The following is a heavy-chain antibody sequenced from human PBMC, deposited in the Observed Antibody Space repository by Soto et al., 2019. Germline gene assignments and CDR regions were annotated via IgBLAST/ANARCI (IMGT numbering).Heavy chain of an antibody. J-gene: IGHJ5*02. CDR3: ARGEGYYDSSGPNWFDP. Sequence: SETLSLTCTVSGGSISSYYWSWIRQPPGKGLEWIGYIYYSGSTNYNPSLKSRVTISVDTSKNQFSLKLSSVTAADTAVYYCARGEGYYDSSGPNWFDPWGQGTLVTVSS. D-gene: IGHD3-22*01. V-gene: IGHV4-59*01. CDR2: IYYSGST. CDR1: GGSISSYY.